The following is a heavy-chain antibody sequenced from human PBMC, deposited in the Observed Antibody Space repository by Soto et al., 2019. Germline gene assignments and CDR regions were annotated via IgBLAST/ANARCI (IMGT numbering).Heavy chain of an antibody. D-gene: IGHD2-2*01. Sequence: EVQLVESGGGLVKPGGSLRLSCAASGFTFSSYSMNWVRQAPGKGLEWVSSISSSSSYIYYADSVKGRFTLSRDNAKNSLYLQMNSLRAEDTAVYYCAREIVVVPAAMSGYWGQGTLVTVSS. CDR1: GFTFSSYS. CDR3: AREIVVVPAAMSGY. CDR2: ISSSSSYI. J-gene: IGHJ4*02. V-gene: IGHV3-21*01.